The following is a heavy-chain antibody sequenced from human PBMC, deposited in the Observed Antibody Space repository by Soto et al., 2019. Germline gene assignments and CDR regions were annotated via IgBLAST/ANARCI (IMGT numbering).Heavy chain of an antibody. D-gene: IGHD2-15*01. J-gene: IGHJ4*02. V-gene: IGHV4-39*01. CDR2: IYYSGST. CDR1: GGSISSSSYY. CDR3: ARHTPAISISDH. Sequence: QLQLQESGPGLVKPSETLSLTCTVSGGSISSSSYYWGWIRQPPGKGLEWIGSIYYSGSTYYNPSLKSRVNISVDKSKNQFSLKLSSVTAADTAVYYCARHTPAISISDHWGQGTLVTVSS.